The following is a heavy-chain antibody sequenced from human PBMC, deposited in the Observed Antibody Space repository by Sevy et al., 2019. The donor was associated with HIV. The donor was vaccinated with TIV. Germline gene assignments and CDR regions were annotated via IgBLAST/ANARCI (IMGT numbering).Heavy chain of an antibody. CDR2: ISAYNGNT. D-gene: IGHD5-18*01. J-gene: IGHJ5*02. CDR1: GYTFTSYG. CDR3: ARDGYSYGYGWFDP. Sequence: ASVKVSCKASGYTFTSYGISWVRQAPGQGLEWMGWISAYNGNTNYAQRLQGRVTMTTDTSTSTAYMELRSLRSDDTAVYYCARDGYSYGYGWFDPWGQGTLVTVSS. V-gene: IGHV1-18*04.